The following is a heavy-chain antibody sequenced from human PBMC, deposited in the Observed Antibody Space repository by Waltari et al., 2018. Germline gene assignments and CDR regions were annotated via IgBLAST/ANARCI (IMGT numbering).Heavy chain of an antibody. Sequence: EVQLVESGGGLVQPGGSLRLSCAASGFTFSSYSMNWVRQAPGKGLEWVSYISSICSTIYYADSVKVRFTISRDNAKNALYLQMNSLRAEDTAVYYCAAPPGINAEWELGYWGQGTLVTVSS. CDR3: AAPPGINAEWELGY. CDR1: GFTFSSYS. V-gene: IGHV3-48*01. CDR2: ISSICSTI. D-gene: IGHD1-26*01. J-gene: IGHJ4*02.